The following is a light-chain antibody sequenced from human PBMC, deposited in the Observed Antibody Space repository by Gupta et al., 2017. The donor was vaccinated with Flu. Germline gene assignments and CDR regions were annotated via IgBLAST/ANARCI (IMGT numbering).Light chain of an antibody. Sequence: DVQMTQSPSSLSASVGDSVTITCRPSQRINKYLNWYQQKPGKAPKLLISAGSTVQSGVPPRFSGSGSGTDFSLTITNRQPEDVGRYCCQQRYSVPHTFGQGTNLEIK. CDR3: QQRYSVPHT. J-gene: IGKJ2*01. CDR2: AGS. CDR1: QRINKY. V-gene: IGKV1-39*01.